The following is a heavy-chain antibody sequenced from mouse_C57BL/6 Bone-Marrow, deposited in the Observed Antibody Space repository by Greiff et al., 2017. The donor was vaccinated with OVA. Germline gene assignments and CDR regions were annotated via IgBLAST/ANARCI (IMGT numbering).Heavy chain of an antibody. CDR1: GYSFTGYY. V-gene: IGHV1-42*01. CDR3: ASDDGYPDRYCDG. CDR2: INPSTGGT. J-gene: IGHJ1*03. D-gene: IGHD2-3*01. Sequence: VQLQQSGPELVKPGASVKISCKASGYSFTGYYMNWVKQSPEKSLEWIGEINPSTGGTTYNQKFKAKATLTVDKSSSTAYMQLKSLTSEDSAVYYCASDDGYPDRYCDGWGTGITVTVSS.